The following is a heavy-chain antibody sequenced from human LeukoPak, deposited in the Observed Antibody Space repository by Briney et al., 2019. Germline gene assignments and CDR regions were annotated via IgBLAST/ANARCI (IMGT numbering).Heavy chain of an antibody. CDR2: IYYSGST. D-gene: IGHD3-22*01. J-gene: IGHJ3*02. Sequence: SETLSLTCTVSGGSISSSSYYWGWIRQPPGKGLEWIGSIYYSGSTYYNPSLKSRVTISVDTSKNQFSLKLSSVTAADTAVYYCARDRTYYDEAFDIWGQGTMVTVSS. CDR1: GGSISSSSYY. V-gene: IGHV4-39*02. CDR3: ARDRTYYDEAFDI.